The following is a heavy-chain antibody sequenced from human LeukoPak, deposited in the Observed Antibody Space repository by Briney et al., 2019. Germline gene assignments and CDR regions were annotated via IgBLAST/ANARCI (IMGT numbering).Heavy chain of an antibody. V-gene: IGHV4-39*07. CDR3: ARVTKWLADY. J-gene: IGHJ4*02. Sequence: SETLSLTCTVSGGSISSSSYYWGWIRQPPGKGLEWIGSIYYSGSTYYNPSLKSRVTISVDTSKNRFSLKLSSVTAADTAVYYCARVTKWLADYWGQGTLVTVSS. D-gene: IGHD3-22*01. CDR2: IYYSGST. CDR1: GGSISSSSYY.